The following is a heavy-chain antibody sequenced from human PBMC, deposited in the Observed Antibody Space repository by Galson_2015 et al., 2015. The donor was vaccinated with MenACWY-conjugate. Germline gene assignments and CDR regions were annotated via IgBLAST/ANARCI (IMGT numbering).Heavy chain of an antibody. V-gene: IGHV4-39*01. CDR2: IYYSGST. J-gene: IGHJ4*02. CDR1: GGSISSSSYY. CDR3: ARHTNPQYDFWSVLHAPFDY. Sequence: SEPLSLTCPVSGGSISSSSYYWGWIRQPPGKGLEWIGSIYYSGSTYYNPSLKSRVTISVDTSKNQFSLKLSSVTAADTAVYYCARHTNPQYDFWSVLHAPFDYWGQGTLVTVSS. D-gene: IGHD3-3*01.